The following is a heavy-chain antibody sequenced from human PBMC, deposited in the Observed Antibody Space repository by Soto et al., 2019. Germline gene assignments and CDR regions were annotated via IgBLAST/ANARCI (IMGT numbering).Heavy chain of an antibody. D-gene: IGHD3-10*01. CDR3: ARLVADSSWYYYGLDV. J-gene: IGHJ6*02. CDR1: GFSLTTGRMG. V-gene: IGHV2-26*03. CDR2: IFSNNER. Sequence: QVTLKESGPVLVKATETLTLTCSISGFSLTTGRMGVSWIRQPPGKALEWLAHIFSNNERSYTTSLQNRLSISAENSKRQVVLTMTDVGPVDTATYFCARLVADSSWYYYGLDVWGQGASGNVS.